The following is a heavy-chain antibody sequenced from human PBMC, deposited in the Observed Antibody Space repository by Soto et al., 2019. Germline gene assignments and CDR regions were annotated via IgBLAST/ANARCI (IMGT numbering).Heavy chain of an antibody. D-gene: IGHD3-10*01. CDR2: IYYSGST. J-gene: IGHJ5*02. CDR1: GGSISSYY. Sequence: SETLSLTCTVSGGSISSYYWSWIRQPPGKGLEWIGYIYYSGSTNYNPSLKSRVTISVDTSKNQFSLKLSSVTAADTAVYYCARHLWFGEPHKWFEPWGQGTLVTVSS. CDR3: ARHLWFGEPHKWFEP. V-gene: IGHV4-59*08.